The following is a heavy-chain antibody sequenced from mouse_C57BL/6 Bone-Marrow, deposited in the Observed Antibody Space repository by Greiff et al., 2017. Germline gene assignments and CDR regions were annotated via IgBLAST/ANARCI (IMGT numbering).Heavy chain of an antibody. CDR1: GYTFTSYW. CDR3: ARDSSGSYAMDY. J-gene: IGHJ4*01. CDR2: IDPSDSYT. Sequence: QVQLQQPGAELVQPGASVKLSCKASGYTFTSYWMQWVKQRPGQGLEWIGDIDPSDSYTNYNQKFKGKATLTVDTSSSTAYMQLSNLTSEDSAVYYCARDSSGSYAMDYWGQGTSVTVSS. V-gene: IGHV1-50*01. D-gene: IGHD3-2*02.